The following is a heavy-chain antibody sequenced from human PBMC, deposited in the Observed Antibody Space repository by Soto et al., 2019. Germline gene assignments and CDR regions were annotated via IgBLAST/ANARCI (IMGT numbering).Heavy chain of an antibody. V-gene: IGHV3-48*03. Sequence: PGGSLRLSCAASGFTFSSYEMNWVRQAPGKGLEWVSYISSSGSTIYYADSVKGRFTISRDNAKNSLYLQMNSLRAEDTAVYYCARREVGIPVAGGGYYYYYGMDVWGQGTTVTVSS. CDR2: ISSSGSTI. J-gene: IGHJ6*02. CDR3: ARREVGIPVAGGGYYYYYGMDV. D-gene: IGHD6-19*01. CDR1: GFTFSSYE.